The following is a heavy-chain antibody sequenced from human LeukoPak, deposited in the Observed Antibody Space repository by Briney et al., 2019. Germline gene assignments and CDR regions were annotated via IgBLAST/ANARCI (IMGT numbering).Heavy chain of an antibody. CDR1: GESFSTYY. CDR3: ARGRALGT. CDR2: INHSGST. V-gene: IGHV4-34*01. J-gene: IGHJ4*02. D-gene: IGHD1-14*01. Sequence: SETLSLTCAVYGESFSTYYWSWIRQPPGKGLEWIGEINHSGSTNYNPSLKSRVTISVDTSKNQFSLKLTSVTAADTAVYYCARGRALGTRGQGTLVTVSS.